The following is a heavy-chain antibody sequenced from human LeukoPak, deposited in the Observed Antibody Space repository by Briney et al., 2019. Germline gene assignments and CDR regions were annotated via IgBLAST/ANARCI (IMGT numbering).Heavy chain of an antibody. V-gene: IGHV1-18*01. Sequence: ASVKVSCKASGYTFTSYGISWVRQAPGQGLVWMGWISPYNVNTNNAQKFQGRVTMTTDTSTSTAYMELRSLRSDDTAVYYCARDIVGVAAFYYYYMDVWGKGTTVTVSS. J-gene: IGHJ6*03. CDR3: ARDIVGVAAFYYYYMDV. CDR1: GYTFTSYG. D-gene: IGHD6-13*01. CDR2: ISPYNVNT.